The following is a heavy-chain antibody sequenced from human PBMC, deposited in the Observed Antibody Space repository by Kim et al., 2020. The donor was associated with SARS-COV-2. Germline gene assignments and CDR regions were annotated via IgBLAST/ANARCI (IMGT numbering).Heavy chain of an antibody. V-gene: IGHV4-34*01. J-gene: IGHJ6*02. CDR2: INHSGST. D-gene: IGHD2-2*01. Sequence: SETLSLTCAVYGGSFSGYYWSWIRQPPGKGLEWIGEINHSGSTNYNPSLKSRVTISVDTSKNQFSLKLSSVTAADTAVYYCARLRLGYCSSTSCYARYYYGMDVWGQGTTVTVSS. CDR3: ARLRLGYCSSTSCYARYYYGMDV. CDR1: GGSFSGYY.